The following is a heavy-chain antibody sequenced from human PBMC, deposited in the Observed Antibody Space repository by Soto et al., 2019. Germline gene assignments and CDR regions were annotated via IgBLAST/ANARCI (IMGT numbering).Heavy chain of an antibody. CDR2: ISSSSTYI. CDR1: GFTFSSYS. Sequence: GGSLRLSCAASGFTFSSYSMNWVRQAPGKGLEWVSSISSSSTYIYYADSVKGRFSISRDNSKNTLYLQMNSLRAEDMALYYCAKGGRYCISTSCYAARWGQGTLVTVSS. CDR3: AKGGRYCISTSCYAAR. J-gene: IGHJ4*02. V-gene: IGHV3-21*01. D-gene: IGHD2-2*01.